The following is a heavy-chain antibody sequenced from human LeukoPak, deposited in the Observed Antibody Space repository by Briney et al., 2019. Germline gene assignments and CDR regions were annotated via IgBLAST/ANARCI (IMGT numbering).Heavy chain of an antibody. V-gene: IGHV3-30*02. D-gene: IGHD3-3*02. CDR3: VTDLHGINWYVH. CDR1: GFTFTSLG. CDR2: VENDGTTK. J-gene: IGHJ5*02. Sequence: GGSLRLSCPASGFTFTSLGMHWVRQAPGKGLEWVAFVENDGTTKYYADSVKGRFSISRDNSKNTLFLQTNSLRPDDTSMYYCVTDLHGINWYVHWGQGTLVTVSS.